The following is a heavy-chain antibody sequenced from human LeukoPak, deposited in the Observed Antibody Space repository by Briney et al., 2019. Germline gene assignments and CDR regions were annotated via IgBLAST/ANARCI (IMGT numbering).Heavy chain of an antibody. CDR1: GFTFSSYA. D-gene: IGHD1-1*01. CDR2: ISYDGSNK. V-gene: IGHV3-30-3*01. CDR3: ARGTMDDAFDI. Sequence: PGGSLRLSCAASGFTFSSYAMHWVRQAPGKGLEWVAVISYDGSNKYYADSVKGRFTISRDNSKNTLYLQMNSLRAEDTAVYYCARGTMDDAFDIWGQGAMVTVSS. J-gene: IGHJ3*02.